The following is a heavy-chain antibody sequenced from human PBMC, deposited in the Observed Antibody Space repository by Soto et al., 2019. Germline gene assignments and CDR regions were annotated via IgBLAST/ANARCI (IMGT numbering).Heavy chain of an antibody. CDR3: SRTDYGDYSQIGRFDP. D-gene: IGHD4-17*01. Sequence: EVQLVESGGGLVQPGRSLRLSCAASGFIFSDSAIHWVRQASGKGLEWVGRIRGKLHSHATSYAASLRGRFTISRDDSHNTAYLQMDNLRTEDSAVYYCSRTDYGDYSQIGRFDPWGQGTLVTVS. CDR2: IRGKLHSHAT. J-gene: IGHJ5*02. CDR1: GFIFSDSA. V-gene: IGHV3-73*02.